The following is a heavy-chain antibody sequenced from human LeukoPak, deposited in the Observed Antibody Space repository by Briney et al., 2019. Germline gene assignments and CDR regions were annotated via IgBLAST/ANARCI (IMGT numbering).Heavy chain of an antibody. CDR1: GFTFNNYW. D-gene: IGHD2-15*01. V-gene: IGHV3-23*01. Sequence: GGSLRLSCEASGFTFNNYWMSWVRQAPGKGLEWVSAISGSGGSTYYADSVKGRFTISRDNSKNTLYLQMNSLRAEDTAVYYCAKAGAVVVVAAKYFDYWGQGTLVTVSS. CDR3: AKAGAVVVVAAKYFDY. CDR2: ISGSGGST. J-gene: IGHJ4*02.